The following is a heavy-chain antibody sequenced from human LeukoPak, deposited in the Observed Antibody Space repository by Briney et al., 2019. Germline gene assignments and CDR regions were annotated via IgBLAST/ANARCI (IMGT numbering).Heavy chain of an antibody. V-gene: IGHV4-34*01. D-gene: IGHD6-6*01. CDR3: ARGPLGSSGRVY. Sequence: SETLSLTCAVYGGSFSGYYWSWIRQPPGKGLEWIGEINHSGSTNYNPSLKSRVTISVDTSKNQFSLKLSSVTAADTAVYYCARGPLGSSGRVYWGQGTLVTVSS. CDR2: INHSGST. CDR1: GGSFSGYY. J-gene: IGHJ4*02.